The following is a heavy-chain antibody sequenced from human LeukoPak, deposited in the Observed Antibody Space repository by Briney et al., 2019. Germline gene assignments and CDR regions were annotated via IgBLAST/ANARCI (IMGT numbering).Heavy chain of an antibody. V-gene: IGHV3-74*01. CDR3: ARVFLERLTSGYFDN. J-gene: IGHJ4*02. D-gene: IGHD3-3*01. CDR2: SNTDGSIT. CDR1: GFTFTSYW. Sequence: PGGSLRLSCATTGFTFTSYWMNWVRQAPGKGLLWVSRSNTDGSITRYVDSVKGRFTISRDNAKNTLYLQMNSLRVEDTAVYYCARVFLERLTSGYFDNWGQGTLVTVSP.